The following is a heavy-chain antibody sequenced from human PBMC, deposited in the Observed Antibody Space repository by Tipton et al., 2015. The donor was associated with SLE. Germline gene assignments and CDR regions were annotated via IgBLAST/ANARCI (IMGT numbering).Heavy chain of an antibody. CDR3: VVCSPSSCSYFDY. D-gene: IGHD2-2*01. J-gene: IGHJ4*02. V-gene: IGHV4-4*07. Sequence: TLSLTCTVSGGSISRYYWGWIRQPPGKGLEWIGRIYTGGNTKYNPSLESRVTLSVDASKDQFSLRLTSVTAADTAVYYCVVCSPSSCSYFDYWGQGRLVTVSS. CDR2: IYTGGNT. CDR1: GGSISRYY.